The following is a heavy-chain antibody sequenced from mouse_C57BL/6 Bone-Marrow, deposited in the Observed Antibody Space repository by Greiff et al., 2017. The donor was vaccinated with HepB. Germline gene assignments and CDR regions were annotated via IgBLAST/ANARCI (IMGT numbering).Heavy chain of an antibody. CDR1: GFTFSSYA. V-gene: IGHV5-4*01. Sequence: EVHLVESGGGLVKPGGSLKLSCAASGFTFSSYAMSWVRQTPEKRLEWVATISDGGSYTYYPDNVKGRFTISRDNAKNNLYLQMSHLKSEDTAMYYCARDGDPLRGFAYWGQGTLVTVSA. CDR3: ARDGDPLRGFAY. J-gene: IGHJ3*01. CDR2: ISDGGSYT. D-gene: IGHD1-1*01.